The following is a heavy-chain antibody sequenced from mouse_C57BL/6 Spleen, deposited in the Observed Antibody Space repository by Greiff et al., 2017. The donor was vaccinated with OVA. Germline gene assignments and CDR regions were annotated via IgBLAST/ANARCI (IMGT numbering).Heavy chain of an antibody. V-gene: IGHV1-64*01. Sequence: QVQLKQPGAELVKPGASVKLSCKASGYTFTSYWMHWVKQRPGQGLEWIGMIHPNSGSTNYNEKFKSKATLTVDKSSSTAYMQLSSLTSEDSAVYYCARWGIWLEGDYWGQGTTLTVSS. CDR2: IHPNSGST. CDR3: ARWGIWLEGDY. D-gene: IGHD2-2*01. CDR1: GYTFTSYW. J-gene: IGHJ2*01.